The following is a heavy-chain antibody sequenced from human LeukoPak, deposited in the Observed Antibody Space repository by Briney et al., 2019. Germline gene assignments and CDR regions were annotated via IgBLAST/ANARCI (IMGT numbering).Heavy chain of an antibody. CDR2: INTNTGNP. CDR1: GYTFTSYG. CDR3: ARDVGGAAGTSDY. D-gene: IGHD6-13*01. V-gene: IGHV7-4-1*02. Sequence: ASVKVSCKASGYTFTSYGISWVRQTPGQGLEWMGWINTNTGNPTYAQGFTGRFVFSLDTSVSTAYLQISSLKAEDTAVYYCARDVGGAAGTSDYWGQGTLVTVSS. J-gene: IGHJ4*02.